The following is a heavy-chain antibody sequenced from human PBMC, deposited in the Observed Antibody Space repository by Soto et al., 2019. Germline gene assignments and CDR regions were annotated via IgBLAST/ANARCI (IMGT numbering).Heavy chain of an antibody. CDR3: ARLFGGLARDGPHIDY. CDR2: IYPGDSDT. J-gene: IGHJ4*02. Sequence: PGEALKISCKGSGYSFTSYLIGWVRPMPGEGLEWMGIIYPGDSDTRYSPSFQGQVTISADKSISTAYLQRSSLKASDTAMYYCARLFGGLARDGPHIDYWGQGTLVTVSS. CDR1: GYSFTSYL. V-gene: IGHV5-51*01. D-gene: IGHD3-10*01.